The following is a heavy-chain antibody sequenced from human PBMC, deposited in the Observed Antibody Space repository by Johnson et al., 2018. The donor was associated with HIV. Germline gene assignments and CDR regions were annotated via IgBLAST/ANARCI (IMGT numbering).Heavy chain of an antibody. V-gene: IGHV3-20*04. CDR1: GFTFGDYV. CDR2: INWNGGST. CDR3: ARGGPFHAFDI. J-gene: IGHJ3*02. D-gene: IGHD2-21*01. Sequence: VQLVESGGGVVRPGGSLRLSCAASGFTFGDYVMSWVRQAPGKGLEWVSGINWNGGSTGYSDSVKGRFTISRDNAKNTLFLQMNSLRAEDTAMYFCARGGPFHAFDIWGHGTTVTVSS.